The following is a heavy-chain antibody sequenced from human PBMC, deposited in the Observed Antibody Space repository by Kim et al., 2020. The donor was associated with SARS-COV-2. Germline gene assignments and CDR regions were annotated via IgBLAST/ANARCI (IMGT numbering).Heavy chain of an antibody. CDR1: GGSISSGGYY. J-gene: IGHJ6*02. D-gene: IGHD3-3*01. CDR3: ARAHRTIFGVVEYMDV. CDR2: IYSMGST. Sequence: SETLSLTCTVSGGSISSGGYYWSWIRQHQGKGLEGIGYIYSMGSTSYNPSLKSRVTISVDTSKNQFSLKLSSVTAADTAVYYCARAHRTIFGVVEYMDVWGQGTTVTVSS. V-gene: IGHV4-31*03.